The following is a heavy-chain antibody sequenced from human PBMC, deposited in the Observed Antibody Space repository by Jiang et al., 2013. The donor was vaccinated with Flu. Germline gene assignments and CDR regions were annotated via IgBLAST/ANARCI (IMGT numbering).Heavy chain of an antibody. CDR2: IDWDDHK. J-gene: IGHJ5*02. Sequence: KPTQTLTLTCTLSGLSLTTRGMRMIWIRQSPGKALEWLARIDWDDHKFYRTSLTTRLTISKDTSKNQVVLRMTNMDPMDTGTYYCARTLGSGWVDPWGQGSLVTVSS. V-gene: IGHV2-70*04. D-gene: IGHD6-25*01. CDR3: ARTLGSGWVDP. CDR1: GLSLTTRGMR.